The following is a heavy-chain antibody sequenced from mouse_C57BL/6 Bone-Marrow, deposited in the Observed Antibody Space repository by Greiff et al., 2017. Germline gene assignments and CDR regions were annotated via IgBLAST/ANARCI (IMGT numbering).Heavy chain of an antibody. V-gene: IGHV10-1*01. Sequence: EVHLVESGGGLVQPKGSLKLSCAASGFSFTTYAMHWVRQAPGKGLEWVARISRKSNNYATYYTDSVKDRFTISRDDSESMLYLQMNNLKTEDTAMYYCVGQGEGYYCAMDYWGQGTSVTVSS. CDR2: ISRKSNNYAT. CDR1: GFSFTTYA. J-gene: IGHJ4*01. CDR3: VGQGEGYYCAMDY.